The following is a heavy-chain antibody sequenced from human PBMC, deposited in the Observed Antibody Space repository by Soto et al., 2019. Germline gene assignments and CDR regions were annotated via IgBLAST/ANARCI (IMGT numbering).Heavy chain of an antibody. CDR3: ARVLLWFGDLFLFDY. Sequence: TLSLTCTVSGGSISSGCYYWSWIRQHPGKGLEWIGYIYYSGSTYYNPSLKSRVTISVDTSKNQFSLKLSSVTAADTAVYYCARVLLWFGDLFLFDYWGQGTLVTVSS. CDR1: GGSISSGCYY. D-gene: IGHD3-10*01. CDR2: IYYSGST. V-gene: IGHV4-31*03. J-gene: IGHJ4*02.